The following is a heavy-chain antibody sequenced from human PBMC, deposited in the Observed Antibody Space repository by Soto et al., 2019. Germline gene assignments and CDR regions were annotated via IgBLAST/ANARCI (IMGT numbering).Heavy chain of an antibody. V-gene: IGHV3-11*01. CDR1: GFTFSDYY. CDR3: ARQTLSDRDCSGGSCYSTVQH. J-gene: IGHJ1*01. CDR2: ISSSGSTI. D-gene: IGHD2-15*01. Sequence: GGSLRLSCAASGFTFSDYYMSWIRQAPGKGLEWFSYISSSGSTIYYADSVKGRFTISRDNAKNSLYLQMNSLRAEDTAVYYCARQTLSDRDCSGGSCYSTVQHWGQGTLVTVS.